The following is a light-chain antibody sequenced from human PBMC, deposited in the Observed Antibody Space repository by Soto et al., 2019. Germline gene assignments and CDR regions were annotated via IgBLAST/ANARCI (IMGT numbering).Light chain of an antibody. CDR2: AAS. CDR1: LAFSNY. CDR3: QQYNSYPLT. Sequence: IQMTQSPSSLSAPVGDSVTITCRASLAFSNYVAWLQQSPGNAPKSLIFAASTWQIGVPARFSGSGSGTEFTLTISSLQPEDFATYYCQQYNSYPLTFGQGTRLEIK. J-gene: IGKJ5*01. V-gene: IGKV1-16*01.